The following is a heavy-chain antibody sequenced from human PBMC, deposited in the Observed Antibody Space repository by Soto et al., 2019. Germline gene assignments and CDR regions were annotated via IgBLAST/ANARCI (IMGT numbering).Heavy chain of an antibody. CDR3: ARCTRITIFGVVIEGFDY. Sequence: ASVKVSCKASGYTCTSYGISWVLQAPGQGLEWMGWISAYNGNTNYAQKLQGRVTMTTDTSTSTAYMELRSLRSDDTAVYYCARCTRITIFGVVIEGFDYWGQGTLVTVSS. V-gene: IGHV1-18*04. CDR1: GYTCTSYG. CDR2: ISAYNGNT. J-gene: IGHJ4*02. D-gene: IGHD3-3*01.